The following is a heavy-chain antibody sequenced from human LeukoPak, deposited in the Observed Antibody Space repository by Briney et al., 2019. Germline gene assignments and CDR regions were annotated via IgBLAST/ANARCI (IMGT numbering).Heavy chain of an antibody. CDR3: ARQYYESSYGMYA. CDR2: ITSSGRYI. J-gene: IGHJ6*02. CDR1: EFTLTSYP. D-gene: IGHD6-19*01. Sequence: PGGSLRLSCVASEFTLTSYPMNVVRQAPGKGLEWVSSITSSGRYIYYADSVEGRFTISRDNAKNSLYLEMNSLRAEDTCVYYCARQYYESSYGMYACGQGTTVTVSS. V-gene: IGHV3-21*01.